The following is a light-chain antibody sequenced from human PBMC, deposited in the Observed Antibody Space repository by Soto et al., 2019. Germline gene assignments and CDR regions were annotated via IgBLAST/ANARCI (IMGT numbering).Light chain of an antibody. V-gene: IGLV2-14*01. CDR1: SSDVGGHNY. J-gene: IGLJ2*01. Sequence: QSVLTQPASVSGSPGQSITISCTGTSSDVGGHNYVSWYQQHPGKAPKLMIYDVSNRPSGVSIRFSGSKSGNTASLTISGLQAEDEADYYCSSSTGSSTVVFGGGTQLTVL. CDR2: DVS. CDR3: SSSTGSSTVV.